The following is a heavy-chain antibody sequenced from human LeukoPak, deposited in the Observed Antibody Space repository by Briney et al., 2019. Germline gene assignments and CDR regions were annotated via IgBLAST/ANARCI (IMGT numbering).Heavy chain of an antibody. D-gene: IGHD4-17*01. CDR1: GITFSNYW. CDR3: VRDGRGDYPKFDL. CDR2: IYTDGSRT. Sequence: GGSLRLSCTASGITFSNYWMHWVRQAPGKGLVWVSRIYTDGSRTNYADSVKGRFTISRDNARNTLILEMNSLTAEDTAVYYRVRDGRGDYPKFDLWGQGALVTVSS. V-gene: IGHV3-74*01. J-gene: IGHJ4*02.